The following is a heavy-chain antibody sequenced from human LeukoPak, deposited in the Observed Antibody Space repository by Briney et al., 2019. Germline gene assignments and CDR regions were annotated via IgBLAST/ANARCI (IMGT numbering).Heavy chain of an antibody. CDR2: INHSGST. V-gene: IGHV4-34*01. Sequence: SETLSLTCAVYGGSFSGYYWSWIRQPPGKGLEWIGEINHSGSTNYNPSLKSRVTISVDTSKNQFSLKLSSVTAADTAVYYCASSPGSKRIAARDGDYWGQGTLVTVSS. J-gene: IGHJ4*02. CDR3: ASSPGSKRIAARDGDY. D-gene: IGHD6-6*01. CDR1: GGSFSGYY.